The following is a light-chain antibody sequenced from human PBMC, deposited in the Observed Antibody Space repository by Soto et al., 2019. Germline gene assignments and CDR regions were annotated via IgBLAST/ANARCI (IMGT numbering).Light chain of an antibody. CDR3: HQYNTWPPHFT. Sequence: EIVMTQSPGIFSLSPWETSTLSVISSHSVSTKLAWYQQRPGQTPRLLIYNASTRATGVPARFSGGGSVTEFSLTISSLQSDDLAVYYCHQYNTWPPHFTFGPGTKVDI. J-gene: IGKJ3*01. CDR1: HSVSTK. CDR2: NAS. V-gene: IGKV3-15*01.